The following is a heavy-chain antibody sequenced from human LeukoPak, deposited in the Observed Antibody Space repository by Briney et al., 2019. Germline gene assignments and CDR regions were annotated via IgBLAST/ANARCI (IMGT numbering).Heavy chain of an antibody. CDR3: AKGSSGYDYSFDY. Sequence: GGSLRLSCAASGFTFSSYGMHWVRQAPGKGLEWEAFIRYDGSNKYYADSVKGRFTISRDNAKNSLYLQMNSLRAEDMALYYCAKGSSGYDYSFDYWGQGTLVTVSS. V-gene: IGHV3-30*02. D-gene: IGHD5-12*01. J-gene: IGHJ4*02. CDR2: IRYDGSNK. CDR1: GFTFSSYG.